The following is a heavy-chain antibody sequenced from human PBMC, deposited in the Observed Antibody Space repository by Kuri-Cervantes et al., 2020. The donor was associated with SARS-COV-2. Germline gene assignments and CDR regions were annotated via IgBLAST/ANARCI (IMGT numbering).Heavy chain of an antibody. CDR1: GFTFSSYG. J-gene: IGHJ6*02. D-gene: IGHD2-2*01. CDR2: ISYDGGNK. Sequence: GESLKISCAASGFTFSSYGMHWVRQAPGKGLEWVAVISYDGGNKYYADSVKGRFTISRDNSKNTLYLQMNSLRAEDTAVYYCAKELSRDIVVVPVYHYYYGMDVWGQGTTVTVSS. V-gene: IGHV3-30*18. CDR3: AKELSRDIVVVPVYHYYYGMDV.